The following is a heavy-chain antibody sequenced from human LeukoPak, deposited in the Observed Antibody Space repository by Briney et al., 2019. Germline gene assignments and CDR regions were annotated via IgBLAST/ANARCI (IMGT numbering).Heavy chain of an antibody. J-gene: IGHJ4*02. V-gene: IGHV3-23*01. CDR3: AKGPRPDITVAHTVEK. D-gene: IGHD6-19*01. CDR1: GFTFSNYA. Sequence: GGSLILFCAASGFTFSNYAMIWVRQVSGRGLEWVSTISSRGDRTYDADSVKGRFTISRDNSKNSLYLQMNSVRVEDTAVYYCAKGPRPDITVAHTVEKWGQGTLVTVSS. CDR2: ISSRGDRT.